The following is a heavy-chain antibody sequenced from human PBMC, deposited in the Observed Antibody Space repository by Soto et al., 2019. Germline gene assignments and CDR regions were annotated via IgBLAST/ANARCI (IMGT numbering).Heavy chain of an antibody. CDR2: INAGNGNT. CDR3: ARGIQITMVRGVWGKDYYYYMDV. Sequence: QVQLVQSGAEVKKPGASVKVSCKASGYTFTSYAMHWVRQAPGQRLEWMGWINAGNGNTKYSQKFQGRVTITRDTSASTAYMELSSLRSEDTAVYYCARGIQITMVRGVWGKDYYYYMDVWGKGTTVTVSS. CDR1: GYTFTSYA. V-gene: IGHV1-3*01. J-gene: IGHJ6*03. D-gene: IGHD3-10*01.